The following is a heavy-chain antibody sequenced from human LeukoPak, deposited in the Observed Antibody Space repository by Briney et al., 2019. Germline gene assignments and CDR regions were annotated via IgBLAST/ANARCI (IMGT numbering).Heavy chain of an antibody. CDR1: GGSISSGGYY. J-gene: IGHJ3*02. V-gene: IGHV4-31*03. D-gene: IGHD5-24*01. CDR2: IYYSGST. CDR3: ARVGVGLHVAFDI. Sequence: PSETLSLTCTVSGGSISSGGYYWSWIRQHPGKGLEWIGYIYYSGSTYYNPSLKSRVTISVDTSKNQFSLKLSSVTAADTAVYYCARVGVGLHVAFDIWGQGTMVTVSS.